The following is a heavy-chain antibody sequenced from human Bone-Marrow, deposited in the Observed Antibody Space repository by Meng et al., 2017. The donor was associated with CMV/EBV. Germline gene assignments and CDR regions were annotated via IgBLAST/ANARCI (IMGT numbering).Heavy chain of an antibody. V-gene: IGHV3-53*01. D-gene: IGHD3-10*01. CDR2: ICTGDTT. CDR3: ARIILTTMVRGVPSRPYYYYGMDV. Sequence: GESLKISCVASGFTVSITHMNWVRQAPGKGLEWVSVICTGDTTHYADFVKGRFTISRDSSKNTLYLQMNSLRAEDTAVYYCARIILTTMVRGVPSRPYYYYGMDVWGQGTTVTVSS. J-gene: IGHJ6*02. CDR1: GFTVSITH.